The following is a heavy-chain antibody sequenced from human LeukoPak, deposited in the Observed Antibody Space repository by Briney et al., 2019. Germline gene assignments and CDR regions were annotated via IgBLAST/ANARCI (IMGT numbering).Heavy chain of an antibody. J-gene: IGHJ4*02. V-gene: IGHV3-9*03. CDR2: ISWNSGSI. CDR3: AKDIAARPLYYFDY. CDR1: GFTFDDYA. D-gene: IGHD6-6*01. Sequence: PGRSLRLSCAASGFTFDDYAMHWVRQAPGKGLEWVSGISWNSGSIGYADSVKGRFTISRDNAKNSPYLQMNSLRAEDMALYYCAKDIAARPLYYFDYWGQGTLVTVSS.